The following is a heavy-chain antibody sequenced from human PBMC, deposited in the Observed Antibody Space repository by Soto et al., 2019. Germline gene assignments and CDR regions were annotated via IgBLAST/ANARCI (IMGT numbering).Heavy chain of an antibody. CDR3: TKVGGLYDFWSGPLHFDL. J-gene: IGHJ4*02. Sequence: EAQLVESGGGFVQPGRSLRLSCAGSGFIFDDFAIHWVRQAPGKGLEWVSGISWNSDSIGYAGSVKGRFTISRDNAKNSLFLQMNSLRVDDTALYYCTKVGGLYDFWSGPLHFDLWGQGTLVAVSS. D-gene: IGHD3-3*01. V-gene: IGHV3-9*01. CDR2: ISWNSDSI. CDR1: GFIFDDFA.